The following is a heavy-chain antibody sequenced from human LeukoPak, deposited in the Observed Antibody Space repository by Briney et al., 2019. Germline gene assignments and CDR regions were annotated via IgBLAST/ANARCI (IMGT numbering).Heavy chain of an antibody. Sequence: GASVKVSCKASGYTFTSYDINWVRQATGQGLEWMGWMNPNSGNTGYAQKFHGRVTMTRNTSISTAYMELSSLRSEDTAVYYCARGRDLGGYVDYWGQGTLVTVSS. CDR2: MNPNSGNT. V-gene: IGHV1-8*01. CDR3: ARGRDLGGYVDY. J-gene: IGHJ4*02. CDR1: GYTFTSYD. D-gene: IGHD2-15*01.